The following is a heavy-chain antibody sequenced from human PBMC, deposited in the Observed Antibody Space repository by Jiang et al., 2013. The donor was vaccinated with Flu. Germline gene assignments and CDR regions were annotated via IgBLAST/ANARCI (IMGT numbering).Heavy chain of an antibody. D-gene: IGHD4-17*01. CDR3: ARAMTTVTTQGGYGMDV. V-gene: IGHV4-34*01. J-gene: IGHJ6*02. Sequence: NHSGSTNYNPSLKSRVTISVDTSKNQFSLKLSSVTAADTAVYYCARAMTTVTTQGGYGMDVWGQGTTVTVSS. CDR2: NHSGST.